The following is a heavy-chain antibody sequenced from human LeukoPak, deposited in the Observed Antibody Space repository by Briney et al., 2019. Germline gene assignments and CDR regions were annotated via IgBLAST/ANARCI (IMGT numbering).Heavy chain of an antibody. CDR2: ISSSSSFI. CDR3: ARVKLLIGGDAFDI. Sequence: GSLRLSFAASGFTFSSYSMNWVRQAPGKGLEWVSSISSSSSFIYYADSVKGRFTISRDNAKNSLYLQMNSLRAEDTAVYYCARVKLLIGGDAFDIWGQGTMATVSS. V-gene: IGHV3-21*01. J-gene: IGHJ3*02. D-gene: IGHD3-10*01. CDR1: GFTFSSYS.